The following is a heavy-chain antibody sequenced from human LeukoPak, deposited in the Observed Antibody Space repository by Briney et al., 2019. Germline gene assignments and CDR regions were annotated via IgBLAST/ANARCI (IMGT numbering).Heavy chain of an antibody. D-gene: IGHD1-26*01. CDR2: ISGSGGST. CDR3: ATEEEGTLRKGAFDY. Sequence: HPGGSLRLSCAVSGFTVSNNYMSWVRQAPGKGLEWVSAISGSGGSTYYADSVKGRFTISRDNSKNTLYLQMNSLRAEDTAVYYCATEEEGTLRKGAFDYWGQGTLVTVSS. V-gene: IGHV3-23*01. CDR1: GFTVSNNY. J-gene: IGHJ4*02.